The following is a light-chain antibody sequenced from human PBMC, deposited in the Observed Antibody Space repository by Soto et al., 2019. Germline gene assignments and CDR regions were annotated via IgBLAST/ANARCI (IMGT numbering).Light chain of an antibody. J-gene: IGKJ5*01. V-gene: IGKV3-11*01. CDR3: QQRSNWPIT. CDR2: DAS. Sequence: EIVWTHSPGTLSLSPVEIATISCMSSQSVSNNYLAWYQQKPGQAPRLLIHDASSRATGIPARFSGSGSGTDFTLTISSLEPEDFAVYYCQQRSNWPITFGQGTRLEIK. CDR1: QSVSNNY.